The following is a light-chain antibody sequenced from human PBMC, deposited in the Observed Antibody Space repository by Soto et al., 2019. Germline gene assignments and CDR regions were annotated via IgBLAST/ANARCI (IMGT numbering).Light chain of an antibody. CDR3: QQYGSSPLT. V-gene: IGKV3-20*01. Sequence: EIVLMQSPGTLSLSPGERATLSVRSSQSVSSSYLAWYQQKPGQAPRLLIYGASSRATGIPDRFSGSGSGTDFTLTISRLEPEDFVVYYCQQYGSSPLTFGGGTKVDIK. CDR1: QSVSSSY. J-gene: IGKJ4*01. CDR2: GAS.